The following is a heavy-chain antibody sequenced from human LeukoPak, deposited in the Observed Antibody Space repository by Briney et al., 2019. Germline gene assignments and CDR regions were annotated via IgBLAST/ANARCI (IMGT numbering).Heavy chain of an antibody. CDR3: ARVVMTGYSSGWPRLAFDY. V-gene: IGHV4-59*01. CDR2: IYYSGST. Sequence: SETLSLTCTVSGGSISSYYWSWIRQPPGKGLEWIGYIYYSGSTNYNPSLKSQVTVSVDTSKNQFSLRLSSVTAADTAVYYCARVVMTGYSSGWPRLAFDYWGQGTLVTVSS. J-gene: IGHJ4*02. CDR1: GGSISSYY. D-gene: IGHD6-19*01.